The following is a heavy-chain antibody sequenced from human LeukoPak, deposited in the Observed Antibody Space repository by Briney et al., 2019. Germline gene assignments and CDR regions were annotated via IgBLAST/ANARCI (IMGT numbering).Heavy chain of an antibody. J-gene: IGHJ4*02. D-gene: IGHD2-2*01. Sequence: GGSLRLSCAASGFTFSSYAMSWVRQAPGKGLEWVSAISGSGGSTYYADSVKGRFTISRDNSKNTLYLQMNSLRAEDTAVYYCAKLGLLGDDIVVVPAAMYGYWGQGTLVTVSS. CDR3: AKLGLLGDDIVVVPAAMYGY. CDR1: GFTFSSYA. V-gene: IGHV3-23*01. CDR2: ISGSGGST.